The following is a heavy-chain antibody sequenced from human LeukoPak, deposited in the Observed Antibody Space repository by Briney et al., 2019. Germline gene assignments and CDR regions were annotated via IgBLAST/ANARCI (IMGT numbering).Heavy chain of an antibody. Sequence: GGSLRLSCAASGFTFSSYAMSWVRQAPGKGLEWVSAISGSGGSTYYADPVKGRFTISRDNSKNTLYLQMNSLRAEDTAVYYCARDQDSSGYYYGGAFDIWGQGTMVTVSS. J-gene: IGHJ3*02. CDR3: ARDQDSSGYYYGGAFDI. V-gene: IGHV3-23*01. CDR2: ISGSGGST. D-gene: IGHD3-22*01. CDR1: GFTFSSYA.